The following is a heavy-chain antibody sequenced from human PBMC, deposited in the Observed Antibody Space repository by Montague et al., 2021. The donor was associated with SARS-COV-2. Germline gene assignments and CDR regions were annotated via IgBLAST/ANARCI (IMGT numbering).Heavy chain of an antibody. J-gene: IGHJ3*02. CDR1: GGSFSNYY. Sequence: SETLSLTCAISGGSFSNYYWSWIRQPQGKGLEWIGEVNQSGTTIYNQYVKSGITITEDTSKNQFYLRLNSVTAADTAVSYCARGRRPVVVPGAGPAGRAFDIWGQGTMVTVPS. CDR2: VNQSGTT. V-gene: IGHV4-34*01. CDR3: ARGRRPVVVPGAGPAGRAFDI. D-gene: IGHD2-2*01.